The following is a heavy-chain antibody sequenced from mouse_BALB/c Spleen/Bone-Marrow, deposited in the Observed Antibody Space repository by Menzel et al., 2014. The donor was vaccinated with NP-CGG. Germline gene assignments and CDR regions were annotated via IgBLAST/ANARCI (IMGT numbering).Heavy chain of an antibody. Sequence: EVQLQESGGGLVQPGGSLKLSCATSGFTFSDYYMYWVRQTPEKRLEWVAYISNGGGSTYYPDTVKGRFTISRDNAKNTLYLQMSRLKSEDSAMYYCARGGLWSSFDYWGQGTTPTVSS. CDR2: ISNGGGST. D-gene: IGHD1-1*02. CDR3: ARGGLWSSFDY. V-gene: IGHV5-12*02. J-gene: IGHJ2*01. CDR1: GFTFSDYY.